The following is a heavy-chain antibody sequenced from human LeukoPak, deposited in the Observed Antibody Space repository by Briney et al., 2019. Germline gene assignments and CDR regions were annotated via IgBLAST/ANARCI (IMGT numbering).Heavy chain of an antibody. CDR2: INTNTGNP. V-gene: IGHV7-4-1*02. J-gene: IGHJ4*02. Sequence: GASVKVSCKASGYTFTTFALIWVRQAAGQGLEWMGWINTNTGNPKYAQAFTGRFVFSLDTSVSTSYLQISSLKADDTAVYSCVNGRRFLNGGGAGIDYWGQGSLVTVSS. D-gene: IGHD3-3*01. CDR3: VNGRRFLNGGGAGIDY. CDR1: GYTFTTFA.